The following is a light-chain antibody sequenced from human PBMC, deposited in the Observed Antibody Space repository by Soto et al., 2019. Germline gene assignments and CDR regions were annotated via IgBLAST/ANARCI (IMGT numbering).Light chain of an antibody. CDR2: DGS. Sequence: DIQMTQSPSSVSASVGDRVTVTCRASQYINTYLNWYQKKPGKAPKLLIYDGSNLQSGVPSRFSGSRSGTDFTLTINSLQPEDFATYYCQQSFTTPYTFGQGTKVDIK. CDR1: QYINTY. J-gene: IGKJ2*01. CDR3: QQSFTTPYT. V-gene: IGKV1-39*01.